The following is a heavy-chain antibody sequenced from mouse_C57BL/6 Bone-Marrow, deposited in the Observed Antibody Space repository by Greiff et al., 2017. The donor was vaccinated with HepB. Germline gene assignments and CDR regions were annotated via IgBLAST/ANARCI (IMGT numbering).Heavy chain of an antibody. J-gene: IGHJ2*01. CDR3: ARRDYGSSYLDY. CDR1: GYTFTDYN. D-gene: IGHD1-1*01. V-gene: IGHV1-22*01. Sequence: EVQLQESGPELVKPGASVKMSCKASGYTFTDYNMHWVKQSHGKSLEWIGYINPNNGGTSYNQKFKGKATLTVNKSSSTAYMELRSLTSEDSAVYYCARRDYGSSYLDYWGQGTTLTVSS. CDR2: INPNNGGT.